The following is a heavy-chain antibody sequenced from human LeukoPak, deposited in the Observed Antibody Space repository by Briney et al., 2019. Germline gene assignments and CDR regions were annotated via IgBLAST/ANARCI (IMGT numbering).Heavy chain of an antibody. V-gene: IGHV1-18*01. CDR2: ISAYNGNT. CDR1: GYTFTSYG. D-gene: IGHD6-19*01. Sequence: EASVKVSCKASGYTFTSYGISWVRQAPGQGLEWMGWISAYNGNTNYAQKLQGRVTMTTDTSTSTAYMELRSLRSDDTAVYYCARDGTAGRGWYPSFDYWGQGTLVTVSS. CDR3: ARDGTAGRGWYPSFDY. J-gene: IGHJ4*02.